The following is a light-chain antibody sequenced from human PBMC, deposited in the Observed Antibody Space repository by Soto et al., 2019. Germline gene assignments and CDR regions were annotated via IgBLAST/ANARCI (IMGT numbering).Light chain of an antibody. J-gene: IGLJ1*01. V-gene: IGLV2-23*02. Sequence: QYVLTQPASVSGSPGQSSSISCTGTSSDVGSYNLVSWYQQHPGKAPKVMIYEVSKRPSGVPNRFSGSKSGNTASLTISGLQAEDEADYYCCSYAGSSTYVFVTGTKLTVL. CDR1: SSDVGSYNL. CDR3: CSYAGSSTYV. CDR2: EVS.